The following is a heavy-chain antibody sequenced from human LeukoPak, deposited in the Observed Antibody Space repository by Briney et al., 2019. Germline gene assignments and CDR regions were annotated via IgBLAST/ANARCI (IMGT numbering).Heavy chain of an antibody. CDR3: VTDTYYGSGSHHPRRFDY. D-gene: IGHD3-10*01. CDR1: GFSFDDYA. CDR2: ISWNSGST. Sequence: GGSLRLSCAASGFSFDDYAMHWVRQPPGKGLEWVSAISWNSGSTAYADSVKGRFTISRDNAKNSLYLQMNSLRAEDTALYYCVTDTYYGSGSHHPRRFDYWGQGTLVTVSS. J-gene: IGHJ4*02. V-gene: IGHV3-9*01.